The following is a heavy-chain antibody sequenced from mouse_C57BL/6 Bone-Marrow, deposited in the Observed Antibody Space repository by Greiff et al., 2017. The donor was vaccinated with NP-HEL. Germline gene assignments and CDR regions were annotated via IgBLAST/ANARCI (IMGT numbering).Heavy chain of an antibody. J-gene: IGHJ1*03. D-gene: IGHD1-1*01. V-gene: IGHV1-81*01. CDR1: GYTFTSYG. Sequence: VQLQQSGAELARPGASVKLSCKASGYTFTSYGISWVKQRTGQGLEWIGEIYPRSGNTYYNEKFKGKATLTADKSSSTAYMELRSLTSEDSAVYFCARRGDYGSSYVWYFDVWGTGTTVTVSS. CDR2: IYPRSGNT. CDR3: ARRGDYGSSYVWYFDV.